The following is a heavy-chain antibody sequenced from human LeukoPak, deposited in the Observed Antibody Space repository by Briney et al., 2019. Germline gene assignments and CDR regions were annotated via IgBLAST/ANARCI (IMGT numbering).Heavy chain of an antibody. V-gene: IGHV3-48*04. CDR2: ITSSSSSV. D-gene: IGHD5-12*01. CDR1: GFTFSSYN. Sequence: GGSLRLSCAASGFTFSSYNMNWVRQAPGKGLQWLSYITSSSSSVYYADSVKGRFTVSRDNAKNSLYLQMNNLRPEDTAVYYCARDSGGYDYWGQGTLVTVSS. CDR3: ARDSGGYDY. J-gene: IGHJ4*02.